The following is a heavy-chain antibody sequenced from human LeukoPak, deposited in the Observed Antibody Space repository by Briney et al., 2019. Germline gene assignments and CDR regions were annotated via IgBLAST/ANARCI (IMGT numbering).Heavy chain of an antibody. CDR3: VRRPEAGDY. V-gene: IGHV3-33*01. Sequence: GRSLRLSCAASGFTLSGYGMHWVRQAPGKGLEWVAVIWNDGRNKYYADSVKGRFTISRDNSKNTVYLQMNSLRAEDTAVYYCVRRPEAGDYWGQGTLVTVSS. CDR2: IWNDGRNK. J-gene: IGHJ4*02. CDR1: GFTLSGYG. D-gene: IGHD6-13*01.